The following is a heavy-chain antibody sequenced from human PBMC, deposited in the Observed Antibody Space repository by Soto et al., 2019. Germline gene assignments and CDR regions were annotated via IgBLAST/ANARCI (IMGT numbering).Heavy chain of an antibody. J-gene: IGHJ4*02. Sequence: SETLSLTCTVSCGSVSSGGYYWSWIRQHPGTGLEWIGYIYYSGTTYFNPSLKSRASISLDTSKNEFSLKLTSATAADTAVYYCARRALPQCINGVCYKDGFWDYWGQGALVTVSS. CDR2: IYYSGTT. V-gene: IGHV4-31*03. D-gene: IGHD2-8*01. CDR3: ARRALPQCINGVCYKDGFWDY. CDR1: CGSVSSGGYY.